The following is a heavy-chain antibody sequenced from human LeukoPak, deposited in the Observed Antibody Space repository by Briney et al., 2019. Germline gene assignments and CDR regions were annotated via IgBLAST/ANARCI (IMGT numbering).Heavy chain of an antibody. V-gene: IGHV1-18*01. D-gene: IGHD3-22*01. CDR1: GYTLTSYG. Sequence: ASVQVSCKPSGYTLTSYGSRWVRQAPGQGLEWMGGICAYIGNTNYAQKLQGRVTMTTDTSTSTAYMELRSLRSDDTAVYYCATRYDSSGYYRSDYYDYGMDVWGQGTTVTVSS. J-gene: IGHJ6*02. CDR2: ICAYIGNT. CDR3: ATRYDSSGYYRSDYYDYGMDV.